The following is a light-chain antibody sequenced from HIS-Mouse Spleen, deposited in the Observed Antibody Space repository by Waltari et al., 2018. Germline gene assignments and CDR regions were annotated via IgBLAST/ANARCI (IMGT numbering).Light chain of an antibody. CDR1: ALPNKY. V-gene: IGLV3-10*01. CDR2: EDS. J-gene: IGLJ2*01. Sequence: SYELTQPPSVSLSPGQTARTTCPGDALPNKYAYRYQQKSGQAPVLVIYEDSKRPSGIPERFSGSSSGTMATLTISGAQVEDEADYYCYSTDSSGNHRVFGGGTKLTVL. CDR3: YSTDSSGNHRV.